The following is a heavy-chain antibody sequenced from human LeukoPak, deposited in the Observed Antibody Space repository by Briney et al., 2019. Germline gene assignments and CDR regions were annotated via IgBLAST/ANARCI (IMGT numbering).Heavy chain of an antibody. CDR3: ARVTRYSYGRGIYFDY. D-gene: IGHD5-18*01. Sequence: GGSLRLSCAASGFTFSSYGMHWVRQAPGKGLVWVSRINSDGSSTSYADSVKGRFTISRDNAKNTLYLQMNSLRAEDTAVCYWARVTRYSYGRGIYFDYWGQGTLVTVSS. J-gene: IGHJ4*02. CDR1: GFTFSSYG. CDR2: INSDGSST. V-gene: IGHV3-74*01.